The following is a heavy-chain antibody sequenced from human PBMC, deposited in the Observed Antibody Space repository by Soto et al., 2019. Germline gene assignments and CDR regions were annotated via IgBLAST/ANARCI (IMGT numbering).Heavy chain of an antibody. Sequence: SLRLSCSASGFTFSSYWISWVRQAPGKGLQWVANIKQDGNEKYFVDSVKGRFTISRDNAKNSLYLQMNSLRAEDTAVYYCARRYYDFWSGYPGHLDYWGQGTLVTVSS. J-gene: IGHJ4*02. CDR2: IKQDGNEK. CDR3: ARRYYDFWSGYPGHLDY. V-gene: IGHV3-7*01. D-gene: IGHD3-3*01. CDR1: GFTFSSYW.